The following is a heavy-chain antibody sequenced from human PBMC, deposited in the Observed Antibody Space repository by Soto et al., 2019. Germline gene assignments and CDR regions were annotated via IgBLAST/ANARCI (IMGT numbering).Heavy chain of an antibody. CDR3: ARVYGDYEEDFDY. Sequence: EVQLVESGGGLVQPGGSLRLSCAASGFTFSTYSMIWVRQAPGKGLEWVSYISSSGRIIHYADSVKGRFTISRDSAKKSLYLQMNSLRAEDTAVYYCARVYGDYEEDFDYWGQGTLVTVSS. J-gene: IGHJ4*02. CDR1: GFTFSTYS. CDR2: ISSSGRII. V-gene: IGHV3-48*01. D-gene: IGHD4-17*01.